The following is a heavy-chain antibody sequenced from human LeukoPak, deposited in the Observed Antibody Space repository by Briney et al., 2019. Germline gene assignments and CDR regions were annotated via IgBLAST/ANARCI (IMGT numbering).Heavy chain of an antibody. D-gene: IGHD6-6*01. CDR2: MNPNSGNT. CDR1: GYTFTSYD. CDR3: ARGPISSIAARPPAKKYYFDY. J-gene: IGHJ4*02. V-gene: IGHV1-8*01. Sequence: ASVKVSCKASGYTFTSYDINWVRQATGQGLEWMGWMNPNSGNTGYAQKFQGRVTMTRNTSISTAYMELSSLRSEETAVYYCARGPISSIAARPPAKKYYFDYWGQGTLVTVSS.